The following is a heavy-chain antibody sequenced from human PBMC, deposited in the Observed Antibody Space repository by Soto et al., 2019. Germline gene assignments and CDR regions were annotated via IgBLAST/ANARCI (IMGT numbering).Heavy chain of an antibody. D-gene: IGHD2-2*01. CDR1: GYTFTSYG. CDR3: ARDWEDCSSTGCASGPFDY. CDR2: ISAYNGNT. J-gene: IGHJ4*02. V-gene: IGHV1-18*01. Sequence: QVQLVQSGAEVKKPGASVKVSCKASGYTFTSYGISWVRQAPGQGLEWMGWISAYNGNTNYAQKLQGRVTMTTDTSTSTAYMELRSLRSDDTAVYYCARDWEDCSSTGCASGPFDYWGQGTLVTVSS.